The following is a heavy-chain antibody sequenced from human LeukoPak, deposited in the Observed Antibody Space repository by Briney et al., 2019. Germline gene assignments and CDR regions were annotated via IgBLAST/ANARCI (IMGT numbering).Heavy chain of an antibody. CDR3: ARFSSGWYFRDY. CDR2: INPNSGGT. D-gene: IGHD6-19*01. V-gene: IGHV1-2*06. CDR1: GYTFTGYY. Sequence: GASVKVSCKASGYTFTGYYMHWVRQAPGQGLEWMGRINPNSGGTNYAQKFQGRVTMTRDTSISTAYMELSRLRSDDTAVYYCARFSSGWYFRDYWGQGTLVTVSS. J-gene: IGHJ4*02.